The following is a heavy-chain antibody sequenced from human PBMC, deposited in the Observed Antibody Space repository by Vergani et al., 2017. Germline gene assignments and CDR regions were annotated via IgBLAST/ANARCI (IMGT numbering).Heavy chain of an antibody. CDR2: ISSSSSTI. V-gene: IGHV3-48*04. CDR1: GFTFSSYS. D-gene: IGHD3-10*01. CDR3: ASNSGGYYGSGDDY. J-gene: IGHJ4*02. Sequence: EVQLVESGGGLVQPGGSLRLSCAASGFTFSSYSMNWVRQAPGKGLEWVSNISSSSSTIYYADSVKGRFTISRDNAKNSLYLQMNSLRAEDTAVYYCASNSGGYYGSGDDYWGQGTLVTVSS.